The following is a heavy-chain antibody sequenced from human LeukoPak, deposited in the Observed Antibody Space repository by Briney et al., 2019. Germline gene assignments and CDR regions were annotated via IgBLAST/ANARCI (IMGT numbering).Heavy chain of an antibody. CDR2: MNPNSGNT. CDR3: ARGRQYAYYYDNYYGMDV. Sequence: ASVKVSCKASGYTFTSYDINWVRQATGQGLEWMGWMNPNSGNTGYAQKFQGRVTMTRNTSISTAYMELSSLRSEDTAVYYCARGRQYAYYYDNYYGMDVWGQGTMVTVSS. CDR1: GYTFTSYD. V-gene: IGHV1-8*01. J-gene: IGHJ6*02. D-gene: IGHD3-22*01.